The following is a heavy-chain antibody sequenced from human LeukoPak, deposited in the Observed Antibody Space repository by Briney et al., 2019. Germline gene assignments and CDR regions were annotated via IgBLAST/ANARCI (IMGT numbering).Heavy chain of an antibody. Sequence: PGGSLRLSCAASGVTFSYYGMHWVRQAPGKGLEWVAVVWSDGSNKNYVDSVKGRFTISRDNSKNTLYLQMNSLRAEDTAVYYCARAITIFGVVPFGYWGQGTLVTVSS. CDR1: GVTFSYYG. J-gene: IGHJ4*02. CDR3: ARAITIFGVVPFGY. V-gene: IGHV3-33*01. D-gene: IGHD3-3*01. CDR2: VWSDGSNK.